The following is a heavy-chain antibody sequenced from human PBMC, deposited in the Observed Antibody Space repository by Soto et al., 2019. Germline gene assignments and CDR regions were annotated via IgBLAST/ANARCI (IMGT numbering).Heavy chain of an antibody. Sequence: GGSLRLSCAASGFTFSSYSMNWVRQAPGKGLEWVSYISSSSSTIYYADSVKGRFTISRDNAKNSLYLQMNSLRDEDTAVYYCARAGPDYYGSGSYYNSALYYYGMDVWGQGTTVTVSS. CDR3: ARAGPDYYGSGSYYNSALYYYGMDV. D-gene: IGHD3-10*01. V-gene: IGHV3-48*02. CDR2: ISSSSSTI. J-gene: IGHJ6*02. CDR1: GFTFSSYS.